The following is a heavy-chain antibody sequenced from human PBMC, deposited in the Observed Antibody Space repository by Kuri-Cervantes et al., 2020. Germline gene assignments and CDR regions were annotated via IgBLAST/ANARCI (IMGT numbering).Heavy chain of an antibody. Sequence: GSLRLSCTVSGGSVSSGSYYWSWIRQPPGKGLEWIGYIYYSGSTNYNPSLKSRVTISVDTSKNQFSLKLSSVTAADTAVYYCARVEVCSSGWYCPYYYYGMDVWGQGTTVTVSS. CDR2: IYYSGST. J-gene: IGHJ6*02. V-gene: IGHV4-61*01. CDR3: ARVEVCSSGWYCPYYYYGMDV. CDR1: GGSVSSGSYY. D-gene: IGHD6-19*01.